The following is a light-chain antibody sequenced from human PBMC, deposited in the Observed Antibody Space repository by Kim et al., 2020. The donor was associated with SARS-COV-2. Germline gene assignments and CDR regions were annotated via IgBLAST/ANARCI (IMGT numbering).Light chain of an antibody. Sequence: SVSPGERVTLSCRASQTVSSSVAWYQQKPGQAPRLLIYGASARATGTPARFSGSASGTEFTLTISSLQSEDFAVYYCQQYYNWPRTFGQGTKVEI. J-gene: IGKJ1*01. CDR3: QQYYNWPRT. V-gene: IGKV3-15*01. CDR2: GAS. CDR1: QTVSSS.